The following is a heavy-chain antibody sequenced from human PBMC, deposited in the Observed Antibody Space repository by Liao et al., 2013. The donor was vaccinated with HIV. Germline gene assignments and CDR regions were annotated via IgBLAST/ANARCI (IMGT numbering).Heavy chain of an antibody. D-gene: IGHD6-19*01. CDR1: GVSISNTDYY. Sequence: QLQLQESGPGLVKPSETLSLTCTVSGVSISNTDYYWAWIRQPPGKGPEWIGSIYYSGSTYYNLSLKSRLTVSVDTSKNQFSLRMTSVTAADTAVYFCARDSDSSGRFDPWGQGTLVTVSS. V-gene: IGHV4-39*07. CDR2: IYYSGST. J-gene: IGHJ5*02. CDR3: ARDSDSSGRFDP.